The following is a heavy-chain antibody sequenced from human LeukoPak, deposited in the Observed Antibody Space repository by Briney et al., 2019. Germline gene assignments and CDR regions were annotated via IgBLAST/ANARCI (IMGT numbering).Heavy chain of an antibody. J-gene: IGHJ4*02. CDR1: GFTFSSYA. V-gene: IGHV3-30-3*01. CDR2: ISYDGSNK. Sequence: GGSLRLSCTASGFTFSSYAMHWVRQAPGKGLEWVAVISYDGSNKYYADSVKGRFTISRDNSKNTLYLQMNSLRAEDTAVYYCAKVRTGHYFDYWGQGTLVTVSS. CDR3: AKVRTGHYFDY. D-gene: IGHD3/OR15-3a*01.